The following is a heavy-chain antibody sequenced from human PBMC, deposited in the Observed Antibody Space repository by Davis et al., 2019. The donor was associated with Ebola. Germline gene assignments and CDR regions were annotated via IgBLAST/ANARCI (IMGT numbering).Heavy chain of an antibody. V-gene: IGHV3-21*01. CDR3: AREVRGVIIFDY. CDR1: GFTFSSYS. J-gene: IGHJ4*02. CDR2: SSSSSSYI. D-gene: IGHD3-10*01. Sequence: GESLKISCAASGFTFSSYSMNWVRQAPGKGLEWVSSSSSSSSYIYYADSVKGRFTISRDNAKNSLYLQMNSLRAEDTAVYYCAREVRGVIIFDYWGQGTLVTVSS.